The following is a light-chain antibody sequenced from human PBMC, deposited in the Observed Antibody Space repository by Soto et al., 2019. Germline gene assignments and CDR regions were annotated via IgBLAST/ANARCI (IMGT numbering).Light chain of an antibody. CDR3: GTWDSNLSVV. CDR1: NSNIGNNY. Sequence: QSVLTQPPSVSAAPGQKVTISCSGSNSNIGNNYVSWYQQIPGTAPKLLIYDNDRRPSGIPDRFSGSKSGTSATLDITGLQTGDEADYYCGTWDSNLSVVFGGGTKLTVL. V-gene: IGLV1-51*01. CDR2: DND. J-gene: IGLJ2*01.